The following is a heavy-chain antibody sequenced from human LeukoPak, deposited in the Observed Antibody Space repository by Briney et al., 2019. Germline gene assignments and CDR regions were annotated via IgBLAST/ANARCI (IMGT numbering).Heavy chain of an antibody. CDR3: ARGGKYYYGSGSYYLRYYFDY. Sequence: PGRSLRLSCAASGFTFSSYGMHWVRQAPGKGLEWVAFILYDGSNKYYADSVKGRFTISRDNSKNTLYLQMNSLRAEDTAVYYCARGGKYYYGSGSYYLRYYFDYWGQGTLVTVSS. V-gene: IGHV3-30*02. CDR1: GFTFSSYG. CDR2: ILYDGSNK. D-gene: IGHD3-10*01. J-gene: IGHJ4*02.